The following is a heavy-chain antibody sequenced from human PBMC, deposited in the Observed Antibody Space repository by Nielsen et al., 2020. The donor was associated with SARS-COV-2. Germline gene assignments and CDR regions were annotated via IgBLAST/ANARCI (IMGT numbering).Heavy chain of an antibody. V-gene: IGHV3-33*01. CDR1: GFTFSSYG. D-gene: IGHD1-26*01. Sequence: GSLKISCAASGFTFSSYGMHWVRQAPGKGLEWVAVIWYDGSNKYYADSVKGRFTISRDNSKNTLYLQMNSLRAEDTAVYYCARDAAVGATTEFDPWGQGTLVTVSS. CDR2: IWYDGSNK. CDR3: ARDAAVGATTEFDP. J-gene: IGHJ5*02.